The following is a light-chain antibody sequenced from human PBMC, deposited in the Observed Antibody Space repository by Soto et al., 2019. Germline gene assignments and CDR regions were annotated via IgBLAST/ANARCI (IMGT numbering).Light chain of an antibody. J-gene: IGLJ1*01. CDR2: DDS. V-gene: IGLV1-40*01. CDR1: RSNIGAAYG. CDR3: QSYDSSLSGFYV. Sequence: QSVLTQPPSVSGAPGQRVTISCTGGRSNIGAAYGVHWYQHLPGTAPKLLIYDDSNRPSGVPDRFSGSKSGTSASLDITGLQAVDEADYYCQSYDSSLSGFYVFGTGTKLTVL.